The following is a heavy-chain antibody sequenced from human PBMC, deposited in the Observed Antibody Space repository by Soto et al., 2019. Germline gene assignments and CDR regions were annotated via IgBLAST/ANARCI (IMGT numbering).Heavy chain of an antibody. CDR1: AFTFSDYY. CDR3: AKILGYCSGGSCPEAFDI. CDR2: ISSGSSYT. V-gene: IGHV3-11*06. Sequence: NPGGSLRLSCAASAFTFSDYYMSWIRQAPGQGLEWVSYISSGSSYTKYADSVKGRFTISRDNAKNSLYLQMNSLRAEDSAVYYCAKILGYCSGGSCPEAFDIWGQGTMVTVSS. J-gene: IGHJ3*02. D-gene: IGHD2-15*01.